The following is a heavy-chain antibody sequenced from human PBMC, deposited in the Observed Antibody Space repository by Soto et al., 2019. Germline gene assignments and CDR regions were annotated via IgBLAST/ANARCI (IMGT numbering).Heavy chain of an antibody. D-gene: IGHD3-22*01. CDR1: GYTFIDYY. V-gene: IGHV1-2*02. Sequence: ASVKVACKASGYTFIDYYIHWLRQAPGQGPEWMGWIIPKSGDTKYSEKFQGRVAMTRDTSTDTAYMEMTSLRSDDTAVYYCARGFYESSGFSHAGWFGTWGQRSRGTAS. J-gene: IGHJ5*02. CDR2: IIPKSGDT. CDR3: ARGFYESSGFSHAGWFGT.